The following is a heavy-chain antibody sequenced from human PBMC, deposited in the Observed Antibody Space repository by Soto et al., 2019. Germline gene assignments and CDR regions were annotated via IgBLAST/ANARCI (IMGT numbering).Heavy chain of an antibody. CDR2: ISYDGSNK. V-gene: IGHV3-30-3*01. J-gene: IGHJ4*02. CDR1: GFTLSTDA. Sequence: PGGSLRLSCAASGFTLSTDAMHWVRQAPGKGLEWVAFISYDGSNKHYADSVKGRFTISRDNSKNTLFLQMNSLRAEDTAVYFCARGWYSELLDYWGQGALVTVSS. D-gene: IGHD1-26*01. CDR3: ARGWYSELLDY.